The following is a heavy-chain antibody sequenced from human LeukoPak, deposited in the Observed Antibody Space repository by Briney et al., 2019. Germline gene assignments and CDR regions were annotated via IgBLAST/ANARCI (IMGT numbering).Heavy chain of an antibody. Sequence: GESLKISCKGSGNSFSNYWISWVRQMPGKGLEWMAIIYAADPDTRHSPSFQGQVTISVDKSISTVYLQWSSLKASDTAMYYCARHLRGLDLWGQGTLVTVSS. V-gene: IGHV5-51*01. CDR2: IYAADPDT. CDR1: GNSFSNYW. J-gene: IGHJ5*02. CDR3: ARHLRGLDL.